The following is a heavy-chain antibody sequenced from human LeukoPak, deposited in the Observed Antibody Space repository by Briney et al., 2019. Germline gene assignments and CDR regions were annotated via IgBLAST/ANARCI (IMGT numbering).Heavy chain of an antibody. CDR3: VFGEVGGDLDY. J-gene: IGHJ4*02. D-gene: IGHD3-3*01. CDR2: ISGSGDVT. CDR1: GFTFNSYT. Sequence: GGSLRLSCAASGFTFNSYTMNWVRQTPGQGLEWVSGISGSGDVTYYADSVKGRFTISRDNSKNTLYLQVNSLRADDTAVYYCVFGEVGGDLDYWGQGTLVPVSS. V-gene: IGHV3-23*01.